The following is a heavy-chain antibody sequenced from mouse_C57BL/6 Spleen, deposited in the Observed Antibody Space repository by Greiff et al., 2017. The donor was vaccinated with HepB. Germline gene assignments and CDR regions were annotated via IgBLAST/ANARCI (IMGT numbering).Heavy chain of an antibody. CDR3: ARVKITTVVATDAMDY. J-gene: IGHJ4*01. Sequence: QVQLQQSGAELVKPGASVKLSCKASGYTFTSYWMHWVKQRPGQGLEWIGMIHPNSGSTNYNEKFKSKATLTVDKSSSTAYMQLSSLTSEDSAVYYCARVKITTVVATDAMDYWGQGTSVTVSS. D-gene: IGHD1-1*01. CDR1: GYTFTSYW. V-gene: IGHV1-64*01. CDR2: IHPNSGST.